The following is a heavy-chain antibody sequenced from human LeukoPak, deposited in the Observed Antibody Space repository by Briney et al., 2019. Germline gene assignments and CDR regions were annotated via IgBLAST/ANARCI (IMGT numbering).Heavy chain of an antibody. Sequence: GGSLRLSCAASGFTFSNYWMSWVRQAPGKGLEWVANIKQDGSEKYYVDSVKGRFTFSRDNAKNSLFLQMNSLRAEDTAVYYCTSLGNYGSGSFSSNYWGQGTLVTVSS. J-gene: IGHJ4*02. D-gene: IGHD3-10*01. CDR3: TSLGNYGSGSFSSNY. CDR1: GFTFSNYW. V-gene: IGHV3-7*05. CDR2: IKQDGSEK.